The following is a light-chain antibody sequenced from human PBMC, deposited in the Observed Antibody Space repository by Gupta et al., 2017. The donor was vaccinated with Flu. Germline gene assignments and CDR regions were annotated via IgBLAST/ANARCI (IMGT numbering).Light chain of an antibody. J-gene: IGKJ4*01. CDR2: DDS. V-gene: IGKV3-11*01. CDR1: QSVRGA. Sequence: VLTQSPATLSLSPGERATLSCRASQSVRGALAWYQQKPGQAPRLLVYDDSNRAAGIPVKFSGSGSGTDFTLTISNLEPEDFAVYYCQQRADWPLTFGGGTKVEIK. CDR3: QQRADWPLT.